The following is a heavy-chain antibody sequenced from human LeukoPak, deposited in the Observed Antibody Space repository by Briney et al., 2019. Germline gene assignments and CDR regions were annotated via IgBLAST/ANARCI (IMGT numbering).Heavy chain of an antibody. D-gene: IGHD3-3*01. Sequence: GGSLRLSCAASGLIVSSNYMSWVRQAPGKGLEWVSIIYGDGSTYYADSMKGRFTISRDNSKNTLYLQMNSLRAGDTAVYYCARDFLEGSSDYWGQGTLVTVSS. CDR2: IYGDGST. CDR1: GLIVSSNY. CDR3: ARDFLEGSSDY. V-gene: IGHV3-53*01. J-gene: IGHJ4*02.